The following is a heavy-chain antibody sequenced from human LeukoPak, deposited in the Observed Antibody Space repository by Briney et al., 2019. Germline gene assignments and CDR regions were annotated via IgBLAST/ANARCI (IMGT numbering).Heavy chain of an antibody. D-gene: IGHD2-2*01. CDR2: IYPGDSDT. Sequence: GASLQISCKGSGYIFTSYWIGWVRQLPGKGLEWMGIIYPGDSDTRYSPSFQGQVTISADKSISTAYLQWSSLKGSDTAMYYCARGIVVVPSRNWFDPWGQGTLVTVSS. CDR3: ARGIVVVPSRNWFDP. CDR1: GYIFTSYW. V-gene: IGHV5-51*01. J-gene: IGHJ5*02.